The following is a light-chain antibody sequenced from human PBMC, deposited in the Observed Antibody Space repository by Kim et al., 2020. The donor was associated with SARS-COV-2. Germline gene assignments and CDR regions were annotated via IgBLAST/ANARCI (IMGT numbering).Light chain of an antibody. CDR3: GTWDTNLNAV. CDR2: DNN. V-gene: IGLV1-51*01. Sequence: QSVLTQLPSVSAAPGQKVTISCSGSNFNIGNNYVSWYQQLPVTAPKLLIYDNNRRPSGIPDRFSGSKSGTSATLGITGLQTGDEADYYCGTWDTNLNAVFGGGTRLTVL. CDR1: NFNIGNNY. J-gene: IGLJ2*01.